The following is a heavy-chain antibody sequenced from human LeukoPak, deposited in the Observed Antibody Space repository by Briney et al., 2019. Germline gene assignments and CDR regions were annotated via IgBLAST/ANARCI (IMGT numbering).Heavy chain of an antibody. CDR1: GGTFSSYA. V-gene: IGHV1-69*04. CDR3: ARNDNHPDYYDSSGNFDY. J-gene: IGHJ4*02. CDR2: IIPILGIA. Sequence: AASVKVSCKASGGTFSSYAISWVRQAPGQGLEWMGRIIPILGIANYAQKFQGRVTITADKPTSTAYMELSSLRSEDTAVYYCARNDNHPDYYDSSGNFDYWGQGTLVTVSS. D-gene: IGHD3-22*01.